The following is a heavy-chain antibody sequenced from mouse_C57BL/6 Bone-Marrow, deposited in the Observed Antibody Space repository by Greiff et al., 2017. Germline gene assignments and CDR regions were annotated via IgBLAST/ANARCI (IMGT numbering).Heavy chain of an antibody. D-gene: IGHD2-3*01. V-gene: IGHV1-74*01. CDR3: ASIYDGYPYYFDY. J-gene: IGHJ2*01. CDR1: GYTFTSYW. Sequence: QVQLQQPGAELVKPGASVKVSCKASGYTFTSYWMHWVKQRPGQGLEWIGRIHPSDSDTNYNQKFKGKATLTVDKSSSPAYMQLSSLTSEDSAVYYCASIYDGYPYYFDYGGQGTTLTVSS. CDR2: IHPSDSDT.